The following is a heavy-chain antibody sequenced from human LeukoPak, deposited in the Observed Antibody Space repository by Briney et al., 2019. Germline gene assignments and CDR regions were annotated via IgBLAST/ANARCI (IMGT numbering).Heavy chain of an antibody. D-gene: IGHD4-11*01. CDR3: ARGLGLETTVRQT. V-gene: IGHV1-2*02. J-gene: IGHJ4*02. CDR2: INPNSGGT. CDR1: GYTFTGYY. Sequence: ASVKVSCKASGYTFTGYYMHWVRQAPGQGLEWMGWINPNSGGTNYAQKFQGRVTMTRDTSISTAYMELSRLRSDDTAVYYCARGLGLETTVRQTWGQGTLVTVSS.